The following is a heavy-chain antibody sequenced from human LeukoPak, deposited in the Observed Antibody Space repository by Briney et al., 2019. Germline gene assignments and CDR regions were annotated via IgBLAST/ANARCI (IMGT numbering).Heavy chain of an antibody. CDR3: AKDRGRGTMVRGVIITLTDY. CDR1: GFTFSSYA. V-gene: IGHV3-23*01. CDR2: ISGSGGST. D-gene: IGHD3-10*01. J-gene: IGHJ4*02. Sequence: PGGSLRLSCAASGFTFSSYAMSWVRQAPGKGLEWVSAISGSGGSTYYADSVKGRFTISRDNPKNTLYLQMNSLRAEDTAVYYCAKDRGRGTMVRGVIITLTDYWGQGTLVTVSS.